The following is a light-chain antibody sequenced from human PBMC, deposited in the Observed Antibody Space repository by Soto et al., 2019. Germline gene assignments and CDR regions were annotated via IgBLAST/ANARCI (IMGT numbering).Light chain of an antibody. CDR1: QSISSY. CDR3: QQSYSTPWT. CDR2: AAS. Sequence: DIQMTQSPSSLSASVGDRVTITCRASQSISSYLNWYQQKPGKAPKLLIYAASSLQSGVPSRFSGSGSGTDFTLTISSLQPEDFATYYCQQSYSTPWTFGQGNQVEIK. V-gene: IGKV1-39*01. J-gene: IGKJ1*01.